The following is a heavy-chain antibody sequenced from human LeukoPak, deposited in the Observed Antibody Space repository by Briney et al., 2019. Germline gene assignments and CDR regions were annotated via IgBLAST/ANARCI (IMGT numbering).Heavy chain of an antibody. CDR3: ARDGYCSSGSCYGSYDY. Sequence: GGSLTLSCAASGFIFSKYSMHWVRQAPGKGLEWVPYISSSSDTIYYADSVKGRFTISRDNAKNSMYLQMNSLRDEDTAVYYCARDGYCSSGSCYGSYDYWGQGTLVTVSS. CDR1: GFIFSKYS. D-gene: IGHD2-15*01. V-gene: IGHV3-48*02. CDR2: ISSSSDTI. J-gene: IGHJ4*02.